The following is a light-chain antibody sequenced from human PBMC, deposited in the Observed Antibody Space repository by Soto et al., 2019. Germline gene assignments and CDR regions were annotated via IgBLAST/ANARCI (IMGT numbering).Light chain of an antibody. CDR1: QGISNY. Sequence: DIQMTQSPSSLSASVGDRVTITCRASQGISNYLAWYQQKPGKVPKLLIYSASTLQSGVPSRFSGSGSGTDFTLTISSLQPEDVATYYCQNYNSAPEVSFGPGTKVDI. CDR3: QNYNSAPEVS. V-gene: IGKV1-27*01. CDR2: SAS. J-gene: IGKJ3*01.